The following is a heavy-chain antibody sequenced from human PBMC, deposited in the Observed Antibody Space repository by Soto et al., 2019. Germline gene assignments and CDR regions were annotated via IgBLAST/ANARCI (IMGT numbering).Heavy chain of an antibody. D-gene: IGHD6-13*01. V-gene: IGHV1-69*13. CDR3: ARGSSLGSSWYGQFDY. CDR2: IIPIFGTA. Sequence: PVKVSCKASGGTFSSYAISWVRQAPGQGLEWMGGIIPIFGTATYAQKFQGRVTITADESTSTAYMELSSLRSEDTAVYYCARGSSLGSSWYGQFDYWGQGTLVTVSS. CDR1: GGTFSSYA. J-gene: IGHJ4*02.